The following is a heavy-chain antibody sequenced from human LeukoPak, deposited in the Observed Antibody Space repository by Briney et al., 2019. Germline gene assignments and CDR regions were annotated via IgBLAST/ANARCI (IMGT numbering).Heavy chain of an antibody. CDR2: ISGSGGST. Sequence: PGGSLRLSCAASGFTFSSYIMNWVRQAPGKGLEWVSAISGSGGSTYYADSVKGRFTISRDNSKNTLYLQMNSLRAEDTAVYYCAKGGAYSSSRRYWYFDLWGRGTLVTVSS. V-gene: IGHV3-23*01. CDR1: GFTFSSYI. J-gene: IGHJ2*01. D-gene: IGHD6-13*01. CDR3: AKGGAYSSSRRYWYFDL.